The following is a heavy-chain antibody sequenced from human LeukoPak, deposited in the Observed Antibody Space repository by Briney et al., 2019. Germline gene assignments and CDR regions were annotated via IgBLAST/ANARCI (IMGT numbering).Heavy chain of an antibody. CDR2: FDPEDGKT. Sequence: ASVKVSCKVSGYTLTELSMHWVRQAPGKGLEWMEGFDPEDGKTIYAQKFQGRVTMTEDTSTDTAYMELSSLRSEDTAVYYCATDHPTATWAVAGTRAFDIWRQGTMVTVSS. J-gene: IGHJ3*02. D-gene: IGHD6-19*01. CDR1: GYTLTELS. CDR3: ATDHPTATWAVAGTRAFDI. V-gene: IGHV1-24*01.